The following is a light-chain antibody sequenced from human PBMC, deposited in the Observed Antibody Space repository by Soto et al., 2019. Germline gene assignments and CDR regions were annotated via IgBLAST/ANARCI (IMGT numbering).Light chain of an antibody. Sequence: QPVLTQPPSASGTPGQRVTISCSGSSSNIGSNYVYWYQQLPGTAPKLLIYRNNQRPSGVPDRFSGSKSGTSASLAISGPRSEDEADYYCAAWDDSLSGGVFGTGTKVTVL. V-gene: IGLV1-47*01. CDR2: RNN. CDR1: SSNIGSNY. J-gene: IGLJ1*01. CDR3: AAWDDSLSGGV.